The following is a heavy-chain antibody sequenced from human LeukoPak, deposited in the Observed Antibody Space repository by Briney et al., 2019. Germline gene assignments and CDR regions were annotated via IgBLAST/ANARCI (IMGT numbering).Heavy chain of an antibody. V-gene: IGHV3-30*18. D-gene: IGHD4-17*01. CDR3: AKDTAPRGDYLWHYFDY. CDR2: ISYDGSNK. CDR1: GFTFSSYG. J-gene: IGHJ4*02. Sequence: PGGSLRLSCAASGFTFSSYGMHWVRQAPGKGLEWVAVISYDGSNKYYADSVKGRFTISRDNSKNTLYLQMNSLRAEDAAVYYCAKDTAPRGDYLWHYFDYWGQGTLVTVSS.